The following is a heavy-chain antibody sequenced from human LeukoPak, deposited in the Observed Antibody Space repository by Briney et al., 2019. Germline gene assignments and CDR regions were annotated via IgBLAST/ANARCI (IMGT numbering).Heavy chain of an antibody. CDR1: GFTFSSYG. J-gene: IGHJ4*02. CDR2: ISGSGGST. Sequence: GGSLRLSCAASGFTFSSYGMSWVRQAPGKGLEWVSAISGSGGSTYFAESVKGRFTISRDNAKNSLYLQMNSLRAEDTAVYYCARDLAGDGGREILVTVS. D-gene: IGHD3-16*01. V-gene: IGHV3-23*01. CDR3: ARDLAGD.